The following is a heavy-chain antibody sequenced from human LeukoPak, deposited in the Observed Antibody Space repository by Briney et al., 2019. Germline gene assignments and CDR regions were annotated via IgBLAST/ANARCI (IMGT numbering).Heavy chain of an antibody. V-gene: IGHV4-34*01. CDR3: ARGSRTTKVRGVIINGPYYYGMDV. Sequence: ASETLSLTCAVYGGSFSGYYWSWIRQPPGKGLEWIGEINHSGSTNYNPSLKSRVTISVDTSKNQFSLKLSSVTAADTAVYYCARGSRTTKVRGVIINGPYYYGMDVWGQGTTVTVSS. D-gene: IGHD3-10*01. CDR1: GGSFSGYY. CDR2: INHSGST. J-gene: IGHJ6*02.